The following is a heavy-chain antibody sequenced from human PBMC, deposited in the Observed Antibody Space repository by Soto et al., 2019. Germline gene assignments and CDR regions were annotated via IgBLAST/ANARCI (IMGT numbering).Heavy chain of an antibody. V-gene: IGHV4-59*01. J-gene: IGHJ4*02. CDR2: IYYSRST. CDR1: GGSISSNY. Sequence: SETLSLTCTVSGGSISSNYWSWIRQSTGKGLEWIGFIYYSRSTKYNPSLRSRVTMSVDTSKNQFSLKLNSVTAADTAVYYCARANGYYDTSGYYYPFDYWGQGTPVTSPQ. CDR3: ARANGYYDTSGYYYPFDY. D-gene: IGHD3-22*01.